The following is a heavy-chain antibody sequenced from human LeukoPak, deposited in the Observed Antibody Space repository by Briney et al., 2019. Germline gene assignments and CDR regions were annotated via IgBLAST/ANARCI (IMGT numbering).Heavy chain of an antibody. D-gene: IGHD2-15*01. Sequence: SETLSLTCSVSGGSISTGGYYWSWIRQHPGKGLEWIGYIYYSGITHYNPSLKSRVNISVDTSKNQVSLRLTSVTAADTAVYYCARHPFATPFDFWGRGTLVTVSS. CDR3: ARHPFATPFDF. J-gene: IGHJ4*02. CDR2: IYYSGIT. CDR1: GGSISTGGYY. V-gene: IGHV4-31*03.